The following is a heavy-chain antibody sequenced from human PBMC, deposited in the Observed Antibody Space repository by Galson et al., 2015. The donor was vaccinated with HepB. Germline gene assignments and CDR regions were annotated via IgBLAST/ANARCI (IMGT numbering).Heavy chain of an antibody. V-gene: IGHV1-18*04. J-gene: IGHJ3*02. Sequence: SVKVSCKASGYTFTSYGISWKRQAPGQGLQLMGWISAYNGNTNYSQKLQGRVTMTTDTSTSTAYMELRSLRSDDTAVYYCARESLGYYDSSGYYYCGAFDIWGQGTMVTVSS. CDR1: GYTFTSYG. D-gene: IGHD3-22*01. CDR2: ISAYNGNT. CDR3: ARESLGYYDSSGYYYCGAFDI.